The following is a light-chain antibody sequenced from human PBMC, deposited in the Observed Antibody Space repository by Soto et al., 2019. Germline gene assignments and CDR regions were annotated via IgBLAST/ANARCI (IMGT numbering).Light chain of an antibody. Sequence: QSALTQPASVSGSPGQSITISCTGTSSDVGAYDYVSWYQQHPDKAPKLMIYEVSNRPSGVSNRFSGSKSVKTSTLTISGLQADDEAYYYCSSYTSSSTRVFGTGTKLTVL. J-gene: IGLJ1*01. CDR2: EVS. CDR1: SSDVGAYDY. CDR3: SSYTSSSTRV. V-gene: IGLV2-14*03.